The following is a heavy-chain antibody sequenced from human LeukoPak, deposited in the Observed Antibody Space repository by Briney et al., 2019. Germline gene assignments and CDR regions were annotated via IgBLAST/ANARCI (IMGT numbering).Heavy chain of an antibody. J-gene: IGHJ3*02. V-gene: IGHV5-51*01. Sequence: GESLKISCKGSGYSFTSYWIGWVRRMPGKGLEWMGIIYPGDSDTRYSPSFQGQVTISADKSISTAYLQWSSLKASDTAMYYCARRAVLSARSMLGAFDIWGQGTMVTVSS. CDR1: GYSFTSYW. CDR3: ARRAVLSARSMLGAFDI. CDR2: IYPGDSDT. D-gene: IGHD2/OR15-2a*01.